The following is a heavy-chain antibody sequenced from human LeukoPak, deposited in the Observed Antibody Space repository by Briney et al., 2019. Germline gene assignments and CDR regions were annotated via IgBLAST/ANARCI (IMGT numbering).Heavy chain of an antibody. CDR3: AIRGVRYYYYYMDV. Sequence: PGGSLRLSCAASGFTFSSYGMSWVRQAPGKGLEWVSAISGSGGSTYYADSVRGRFTISRDNSKNTLYPQMNSLRAEDTAVYYCAIRGVRYYYYYMDVWGKGTTVTISS. V-gene: IGHV3-23*01. D-gene: IGHD3-10*01. J-gene: IGHJ6*03. CDR1: GFTFSSYG. CDR2: ISGSGGST.